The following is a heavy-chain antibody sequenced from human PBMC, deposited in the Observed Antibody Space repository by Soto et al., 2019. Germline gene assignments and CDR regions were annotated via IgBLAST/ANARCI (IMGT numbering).Heavy chain of an antibody. V-gene: IGHV3-53*01. J-gene: IGHJ4*02. CDR1: GFTVSSNY. Sequence: PGGSLRLSCAASGFTVSSNYMSWVRQAPGKGLEWVSVIYSGGSTYYADSVKGRFTISRDNSKNTLYLQMNSLRAEDTAVYYCARDRTRTIFGVVIRVYFDYWGQGTLVTVSS. D-gene: IGHD3-3*01. CDR3: ARDRTRTIFGVVIRVYFDY. CDR2: IYSGGST.